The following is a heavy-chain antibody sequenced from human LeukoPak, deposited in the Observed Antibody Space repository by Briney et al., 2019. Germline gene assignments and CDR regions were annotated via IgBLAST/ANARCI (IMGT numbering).Heavy chain of an antibody. V-gene: IGHV3-21*01. CDR1: GGSISSSSYY. Sequence: ETLSLTCTVSGGSISSSSYYWGWVRQAPGKGLEWVSSISSSSSYIYYADSVKGRFTISRDNAKNSLYLQMNSLRAEDTAVYYCARDSIVVVTLFDYWGQGTLVTVSS. J-gene: IGHJ4*02. CDR2: ISSSSSYI. CDR3: ARDSIVVVTLFDY. D-gene: IGHD3-22*01.